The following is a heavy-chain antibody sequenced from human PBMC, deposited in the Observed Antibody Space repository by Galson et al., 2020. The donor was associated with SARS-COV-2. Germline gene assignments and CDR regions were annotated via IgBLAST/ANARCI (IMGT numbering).Heavy chain of an antibody. CDR1: GFTFSSYP. J-gene: IGHJ4*02. Sequence: QLGESLKISCAASGFTFSSYPMHWVRQAPGKGLEWVAVISYDGSNKYYADSVKGRFTISRDNSKNTLYLQMNSLRAEDTAVYYCARAHIGSYWGPFDDWGQGTLVTVSS. V-gene: IGHV3-30*04. CDR2: ISYDGSNK. CDR3: ARAHIGSYWGPFDD. D-gene: IGHD1-26*01.